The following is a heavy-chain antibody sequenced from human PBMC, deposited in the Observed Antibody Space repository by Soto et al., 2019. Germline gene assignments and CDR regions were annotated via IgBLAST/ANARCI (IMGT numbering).Heavy chain of an antibody. CDR3: ARTGSGSTYSYYYGMDV. D-gene: IGHD2-15*01. J-gene: IGHJ6*02. CDR2: INPSGGST. V-gene: IGHV1-46*01. CDR1: GYTFTSYY. Sequence: ASVKVSCKASGYTFTSYYIHWVRQAPGQGLEWMGIINPSGGSTTYAQKFQDRVIMTRDTSTSTVYMELSSLSSEDTAVYYCARTGSGSTYSYYYGMDVWAQGTTVTVSS.